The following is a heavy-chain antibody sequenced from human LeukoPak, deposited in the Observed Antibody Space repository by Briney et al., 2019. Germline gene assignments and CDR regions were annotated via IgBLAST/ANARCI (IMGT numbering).Heavy chain of an antibody. J-gene: IGHJ4*02. V-gene: IGHV4-39*01. CDR3: ARHLGDWSAFDY. CDR2: YTGST. Sequence: PSETLSLTCTVSGGSISSSTYYWGWIRQPPGKGLEWIGSYTGSTDYNPSLKSRVTISVDTSKNQFSLKLSSVTAADTAVYYCARHLGDWSAFDYWGQGTLVTVSS. D-gene: IGHD2-21*01. CDR1: GGSISSSTYY.